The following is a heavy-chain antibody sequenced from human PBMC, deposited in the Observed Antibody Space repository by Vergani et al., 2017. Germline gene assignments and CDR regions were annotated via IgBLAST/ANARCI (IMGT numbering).Heavy chain of an antibody. V-gene: IGHV1-46*01. CDR1: GYTFTSYY. CDR2: INPSGGST. D-gene: IGHD3-22*01. Sequence: QVQLVQSGAEVKKPGASVKVSCKASGYTFTSYYMHWVRQAPGQGLEWMGIINPSGGSTSYAQKFQGRVTMTRDTSTCTVYMELSSLRSEDTAVYYCARAYYYDSSVYYPYYFDYWGQGTLVTVSS. CDR3: ARAYYYDSSVYYPYYFDY. J-gene: IGHJ4*02.